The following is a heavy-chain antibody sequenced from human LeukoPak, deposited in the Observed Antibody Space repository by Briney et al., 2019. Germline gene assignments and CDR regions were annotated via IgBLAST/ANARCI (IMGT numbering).Heavy chain of an antibody. CDR3: ARAWRIAARPPWFAP. D-gene: IGHD6-6*01. V-gene: IGHV1-2*02. Sequence: ASVKVSCKASGYTFTGYYMHWVRQAPGQGLEWMGWINPNSGGTNYAQKFQGRVTMTRDTSISTAYMELSRLRSDDTAVYYCARAWRIAARPPWFAPWGQGTLVTVSS. CDR2: INPNSGGT. CDR1: GYTFTGYY. J-gene: IGHJ5*02.